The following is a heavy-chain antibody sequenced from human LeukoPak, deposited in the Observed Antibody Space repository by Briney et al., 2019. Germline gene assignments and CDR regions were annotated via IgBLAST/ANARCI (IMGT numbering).Heavy chain of an antibody. J-gene: IGHJ4*02. CDR3: ARGKGYFDY. V-gene: IGHV4-59*01. CDR1: RGSISGYY. Sequence: SSETLSLTCTVSRGSISGYYWSWIRQPPGKGLEWIGYIYYSGSTNYNPSLKSRVTISADTSENQFSLKLSSVTAADTAVYYCARGKGYFDYWGQGTLVTVS. CDR2: IYYSGST.